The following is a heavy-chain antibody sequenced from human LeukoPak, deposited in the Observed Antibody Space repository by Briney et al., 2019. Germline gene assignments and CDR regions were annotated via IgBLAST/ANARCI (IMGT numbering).Heavy chain of an antibody. Sequence: PSETLSLTCTVSGGSITSSRYYWGWIRQPPGKGLEWIATIYYNGDTYYNPSLKSRVTISVDTSRNRLSLKLTSVTAADTAQYYCASPREMATIYDAFDVWGQGTMVTVSS. J-gene: IGHJ3*01. CDR3: ASPREMATIYDAFDV. D-gene: IGHD5-24*01. CDR2: IYYNGDT. CDR1: GGSITSSRYY. V-gene: IGHV4-39*01.